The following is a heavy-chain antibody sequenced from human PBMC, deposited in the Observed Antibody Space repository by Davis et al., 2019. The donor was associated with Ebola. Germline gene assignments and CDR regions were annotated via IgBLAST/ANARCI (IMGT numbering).Heavy chain of an antibody. Sequence: PGGSLRLSCAASGFTFSDYYMSWIRQAPGKGLEWVSYISSSSSYTNYADSVKGRFTISRDNSKNTMYLQMSSLRAEDTAVDYCAKVVVVVPAAKDAFDIWGQGTMVTVSS. D-gene: IGHD2-2*01. CDR1: GFTFSDYY. CDR2: ISSSSSYT. V-gene: IGHV3-11*05. J-gene: IGHJ3*02. CDR3: AKVVVVVPAAKDAFDI.